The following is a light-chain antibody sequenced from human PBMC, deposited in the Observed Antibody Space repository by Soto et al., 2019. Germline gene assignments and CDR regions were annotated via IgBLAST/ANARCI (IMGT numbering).Light chain of an antibody. CDR1: SNDIGGYNY. CDR3: HSYMTSSNLDVV. V-gene: IGLV2-14*03. CDR2: DVT. J-gene: IGLJ2*01. Sequence: QSALTQPASVSGSPGQSITISCTGTSNDIGGYNYVSWYQHHPGRAPKLLIYDVTNRPSGVSNRFSGSKSGNTASLTISGLHSEDEGDYYCHSYMTSSNLDVVFGGRTKLTVL.